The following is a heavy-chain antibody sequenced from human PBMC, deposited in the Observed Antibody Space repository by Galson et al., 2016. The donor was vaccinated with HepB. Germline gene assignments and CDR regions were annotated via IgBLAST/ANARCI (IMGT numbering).Heavy chain of an antibody. CDR3: ASDDSYCGVDCYRHFVH. CDR2: MIPILDRP. V-gene: IGHV1-69*08. J-gene: IGHJ5*02. D-gene: IGHD2-21*02. Sequence: SVKVSCKASGGSSIAYTISWLRQAPGQGLEWLGRMIPILDRPNYAQSFQDRLTITADKYTNTAYMELNSLISDDTAVYYCASDDSYCGVDCYRHFVHWGQGTLVTVSS. CDR1: GGSSIAYT.